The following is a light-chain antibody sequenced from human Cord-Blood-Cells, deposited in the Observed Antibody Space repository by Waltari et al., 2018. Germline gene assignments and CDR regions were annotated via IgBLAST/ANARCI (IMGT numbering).Light chain of an antibody. J-gene: IGLJ2*01. CDR2: DVS. CDR3: CSYAGSYTLV. CDR1: SSDVGGYNY. V-gene: IGLV2-11*01. Sequence: QSALTQPRSVSGSPGQSVTISCTGTSSDVGGYNYFSWYQQHPGKAPKLMIYDVSKRPSGVPGRFSGSKSGNTASLTISGLQAEDEADYYCCSYAGSYTLVFGGGTKLTVL.